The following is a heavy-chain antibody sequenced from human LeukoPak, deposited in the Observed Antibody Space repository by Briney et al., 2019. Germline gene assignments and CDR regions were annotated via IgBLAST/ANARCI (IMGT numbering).Heavy chain of an antibody. CDR3: ARARGRRYSYGYVSLDY. J-gene: IGHJ4*02. Sequence: PGGSLRLPCAASGFTFSSYAMHWVRQAPGKGLEWVAVISYDGSNKYYADSVKGRFTISRDNSKNTLYLQMNSLRAEDTAVYYCARARGRRYSYGYVSLDYWGQGTLVTVSS. CDR2: ISYDGSNK. V-gene: IGHV3-30*04. CDR1: GFTFSSYA. D-gene: IGHD5-18*01.